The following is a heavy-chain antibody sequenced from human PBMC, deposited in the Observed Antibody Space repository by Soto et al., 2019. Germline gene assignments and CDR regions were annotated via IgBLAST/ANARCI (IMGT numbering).Heavy chain of an antibody. D-gene: IGHD2-8*01. Sequence: GESLKISCKGSGYSFTSYWIGWVRQMPGKGLEWMGIIYPGDSDTRYSPSFQGQVTISADKSISTAYLQWSSLKASDTAMYYCARGFGTNGSYWYFDLWGRGTLVTVSS. CDR3: ARGFGTNGSYWYFDL. CDR2: IYPGDSDT. CDR1: GYSFTSYW. V-gene: IGHV5-51*01. J-gene: IGHJ2*01.